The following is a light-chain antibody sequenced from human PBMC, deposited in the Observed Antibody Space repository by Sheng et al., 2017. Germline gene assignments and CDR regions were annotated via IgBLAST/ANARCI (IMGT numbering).Light chain of an antibody. CDR2: SAS. CDR3: QQYGSSPRT. J-gene: IGKJ1*01. V-gene: IGKV3-20*01. CDR1: QSVSNN. Sequence: EIVMTQSPVTLSVSPGERATLSCRASQSVSNNLAWYQQKPGQPPRLLIYSASTRATGIPARFSGSGSGTDFTLTISRLEPEDFAVYYCQQYGSSPRTFGQGTKVEIK.